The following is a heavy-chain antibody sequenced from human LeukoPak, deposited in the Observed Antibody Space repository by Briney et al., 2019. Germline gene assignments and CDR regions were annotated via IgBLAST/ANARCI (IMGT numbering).Heavy chain of an antibody. J-gene: IGHJ6*03. CDR3: ARTTMVRGTYYMDV. Sequence: SETLSLTCTVSGGSISSYYWSWIRQPAGKGLEWIGRIYTSGSTNYNPSLKSRVTISVDTSKNQFSLKLSSVTAADTAVYYCARTTMVRGTYYMDVWGKGTTVTISS. D-gene: IGHD3-10*01. CDR2: IYTSGST. CDR1: GGSISSYY. V-gene: IGHV4-4*07.